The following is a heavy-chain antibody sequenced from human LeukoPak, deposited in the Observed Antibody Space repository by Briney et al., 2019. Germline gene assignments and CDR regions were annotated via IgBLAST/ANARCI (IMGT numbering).Heavy chain of an antibody. CDR2: INHSGST. CDR1: GGSFSGYY. Sequence: SETLSLTCAVYGGSFSGYYWSWIRQPPGKGLEWIGEINHSGSTNYNPSLKSRVTISVDTSKNQFSLKLSSVTAADTAVYYCARYLESGWPYYYYYMDVWGKGTTVTVSS. V-gene: IGHV4-34*01. D-gene: IGHD6-19*01. J-gene: IGHJ6*03. CDR3: ARYLESGWPYYYYYMDV.